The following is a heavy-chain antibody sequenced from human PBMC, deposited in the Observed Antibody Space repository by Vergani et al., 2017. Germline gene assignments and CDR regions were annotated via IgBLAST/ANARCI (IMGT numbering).Heavy chain of an antibody. CDR1: GYSFTSYW. V-gene: IGHV5-10-1*03. CDR2: LDPSDSYT. J-gene: IGHJ6*02. D-gene: IGHD4-17*01. CDR3: AGRRETLTTEGMDV. Sequence: EVQLVQSGAEVKKPGESLRISCKGSGYSFTSYWISWVRQMPGKGLEWMGGLDPSDSYTNYSPSFQGHVTISADKSISTSYLQWSSLKTSDTAMYYCAGRRETLTTEGMDVWGQGTTVTVSS.